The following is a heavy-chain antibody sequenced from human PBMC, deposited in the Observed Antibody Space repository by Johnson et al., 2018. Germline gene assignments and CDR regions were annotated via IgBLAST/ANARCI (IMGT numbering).Heavy chain of an antibody. CDR3: ATSAHAPGNS. CDR1: GFTLSSPG. Sequence: VQLVQSGGGLVQPGGSLRLSCAASGFTLSSPGMNWVRQAPGKGLEWISYISRSTTFIFYADSVKGRFTISRDDAENSLYLQMNTLRADDTAVYYCATSAHAPGNSWGQGTLVTVSS. V-gene: IGHV3-48*01. CDR2: ISRSTTFI. J-gene: IGHJ4*02. D-gene: IGHD2-2*01.